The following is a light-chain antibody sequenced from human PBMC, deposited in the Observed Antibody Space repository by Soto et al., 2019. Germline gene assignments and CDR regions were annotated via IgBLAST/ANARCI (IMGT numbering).Light chain of an antibody. V-gene: IGKV3-15*01. J-gene: IGKJ2*01. CDR1: QSVRNSY. CDR2: GAS. Sequence: EIVLTQSPGTLSLSPGERATLSCRASQSVRNSYLAWYQQKPGQAPRLLIYGASTRATGIPARFSGSGSGTEFTLTISSLQSEDFAVYYCQQYNNWPLTFGQGTKLEIK. CDR3: QQYNNWPLT.